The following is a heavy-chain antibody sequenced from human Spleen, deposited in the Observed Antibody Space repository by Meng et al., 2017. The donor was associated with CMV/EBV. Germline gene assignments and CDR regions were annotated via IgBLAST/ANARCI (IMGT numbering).Heavy chain of an antibody. Sequence: SLKISCAASGFTFDDYAMHWVRQAPGKGLEWVSGLTWNGDGMAYADSVKGRFTISRHNAKNSLYLQMNSLRAEDTAFYYCARVLLNHYDSRSYSFDYWGQGTLVTVSS. J-gene: IGHJ4*02. CDR1: GFTFDDYA. CDR3: ARVLLNHYDSRSYSFDY. D-gene: IGHD3-22*01. V-gene: IGHV3-9*01. CDR2: LTWNGDGM.